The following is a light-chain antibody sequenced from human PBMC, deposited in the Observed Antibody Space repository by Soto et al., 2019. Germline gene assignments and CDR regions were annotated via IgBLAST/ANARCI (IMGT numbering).Light chain of an antibody. CDR3: QQYNNWST. J-gene: IGKJ1*01. CDR1: QGISSY. CDR2: AAS. V-gene: IGKV1-9*01. Sequence: DIQLTQSPSFLSASVGDRVTITCRASQGISSYLAWYQQKPGKAPKLLTYAASSLQSGVPSRFSGSGSGTEFTLTISSLQSEDFAVYYCQQYNNWSTFGQGTKVDI.